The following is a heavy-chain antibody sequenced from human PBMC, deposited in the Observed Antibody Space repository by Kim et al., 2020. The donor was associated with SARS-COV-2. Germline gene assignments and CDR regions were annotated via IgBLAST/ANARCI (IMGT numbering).Heavy chain of an antibody. D-gene: IGHD3-10*01. Sequence: SETLSLTCTVSGGSISSGGYYWSWIRQHPGKGLEWIGYIYYSGSTYYNPSLKSRVTISVDTSKNQFSLKLSSVTAADTAVYYCARGSRKLRYYGSGSSNTYNWFDPWGQGTLVTVSS. CDR2: IYYSGST. V-gene: IGHV4-31*03. CDR3: ARGSRKLRYYGSGSSNTYNWFDP. J-gene: IGHJ5*02. CDR1: GGSISSGGYY.